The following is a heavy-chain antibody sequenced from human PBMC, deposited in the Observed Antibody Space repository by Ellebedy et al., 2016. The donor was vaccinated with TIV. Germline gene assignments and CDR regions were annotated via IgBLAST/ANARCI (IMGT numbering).Heavy chain of an antibody. CDR2: INPDSGGT. Sequence: ASVKVSCKASGYTFTGYYMHWVRQAPGKGLEWMGWINPDSGGTNYAQKFQGRATMTRDTSISAAYMELSRLRSDDTAVYYCARDGSGSSNAYYSDFWGQGILVTVSS. J-gene: IGHJ4*02. CDR1: GYTFTGYY. D-gene: IGHD1-26*01. CDR3: ARDGSGSSNAYYSDF. V-gene: IGHV1-2*02.